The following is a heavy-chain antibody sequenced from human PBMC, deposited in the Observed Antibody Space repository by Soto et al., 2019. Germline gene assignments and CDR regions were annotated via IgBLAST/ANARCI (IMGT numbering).Heavy chain of an antibody. CDR2: IYYSGST. V-gene: IGHV4-59*01. CDR3: ARADDYGDYIWFDP. Sequence: SETLSLTCTVSCVSIRSYYWSCIRQPPGKGLEWIGYIYYSGSTNYNPSLKSRVTISVDTSKNQFSLKLSSVTAADTAVYYCARADDYGDYIWFDPWGQGTLVTVSS. CDR1: CVSIRSYY. D-gene: IGHD4-17*01. J-gene: IGHJ5*02.